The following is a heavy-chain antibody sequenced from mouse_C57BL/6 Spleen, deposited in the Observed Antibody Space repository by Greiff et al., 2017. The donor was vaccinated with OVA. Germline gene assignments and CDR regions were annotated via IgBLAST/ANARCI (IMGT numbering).Heavy chain of an antibody. D-gene: IGHD2-4*01. Sequence: VKLQESGAELVKPGASVKMSCKASGYTFTTYPIEWMKQNHGKSLEWIGNFHPYNDDTKYNEKFKGKATLTVEKSSSTVYLELSRLTSDDSAVYYCARRCDCGRAWFAYWGQGTLVTVSA. V-gene: IGHV1-47*01. CDR3: ARRCDCGRAWFAY. CDR1: GYTFTTYP. CDR2: FHPYNDDT. J-gene: IGHJ3*01.